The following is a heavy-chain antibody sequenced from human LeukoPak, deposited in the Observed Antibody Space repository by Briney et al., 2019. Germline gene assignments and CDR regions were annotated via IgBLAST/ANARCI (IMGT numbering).Heavy chain of an antibody. CDR1: GFSVINAW. CDR2: IKSRADGGTI. V-gene: IGHV3-15*05. D-gene: IGHD3-3*01. CDR3: LIFPGR. Sequence: GGSLRLSCAASGFSVINAWMSWVRQAPGQGLEWVGRIKSRADGGTIGYAAPVEGRFSISRDDSENTLYLQMNSLQIDDTALYYCLIFPGRWGQGTLVTVSS. J-gene: IGHJ4*02.